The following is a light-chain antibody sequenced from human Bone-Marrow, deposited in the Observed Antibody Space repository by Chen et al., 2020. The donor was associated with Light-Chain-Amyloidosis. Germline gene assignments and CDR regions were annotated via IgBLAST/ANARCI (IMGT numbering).Light chain of an antibody. J-gene: IGLJ3*02. CDR2: GVN. V-gene: IGLV2-23*02. CDR3: CSYGGRFSLM. Sequence: QSALTQPASVSGSPGQTVTLPCTGSYSDVGSHNFVPWYQLHPGRAPKLILDGVNNRPSGVSERFSGSKTDNTASLTISGLLGEDEADYYCCSYGGRFSLMFGGGTRLTVL. CDR1: YSDVGSHNF.